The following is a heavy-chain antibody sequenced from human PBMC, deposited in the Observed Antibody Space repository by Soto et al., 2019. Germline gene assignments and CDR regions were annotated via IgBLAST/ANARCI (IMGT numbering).Heavy chain of an antibody. CDR1: GGSINGGGYY. CDR2: VYNSGTT. D-gene: IGHD5-12*01. CDR3: ARGGGYDYLDYYYGMDV. V-gene: IGHV4-39*02. Sequence: PSETLSLTCTVPGGSINGGGYYWTWIRQHPGKGLEWIGNVYNSGTTNYNPSLESRVTISVDTSKSHFSLKLTSITAADTAVYYCARGGGYDYLDYYYGMDVWGQGTTVTVSS. J-gene: IGHJ6*02.